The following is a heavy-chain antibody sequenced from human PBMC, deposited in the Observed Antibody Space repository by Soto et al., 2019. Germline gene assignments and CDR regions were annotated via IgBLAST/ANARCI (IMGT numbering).Heavy chain of an antibody. CDR1: GFTFSSYG. CDR2: ISYDGSNK. D-gene: IGHD1-26*01. Sequence: PGGSLRLSCAASGFTFSSYGMHWVRQAPGKGLEWVAVISYDGSNKYYADSVKGRFTISRDNSKNTLYLQMNSLRAEDTAVYYCANLYSGSYPDAFDIWGQGTMVTVSS. V-gene: IGHV3-30*18. CDR3: ANLYSGSYPDAFDI. J-gene: IGHJ3*02.